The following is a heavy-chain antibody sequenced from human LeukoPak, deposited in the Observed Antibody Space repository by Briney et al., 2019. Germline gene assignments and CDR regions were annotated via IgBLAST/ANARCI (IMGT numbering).Heavy chain of an antibody. CDR2: ISGSGGST. J-gene: IGHJ4*02. D-gene: IGHD6-13*01. Sequence: GGSLRLSCAASGFTFSSYAMSWVRQAPGKGLEWVSAISGSGGSTYYADSVKGRFTISRDDSKNTLYLQMNSLRAEDTAVYYCATLAAAGTYRSDYWGQGTLVTVSS. V-gene: IGHV3-23*01. CDR1: GFTFSSYA. CDR3: ATLAAAGTYRSDY.